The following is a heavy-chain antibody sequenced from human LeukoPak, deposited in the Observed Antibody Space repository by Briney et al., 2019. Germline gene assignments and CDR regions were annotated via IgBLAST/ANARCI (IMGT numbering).Heavy chain of an antibody. D-gene: IGHD3-9*01. V-gene: IGHV3-23*01. CDR3: ARDSARYFDWFRTYYFDY. Sequence: PGGSLRLSCAASGFTFSSYAMSWVRQAPGKGLEWVSAISGSGGSTYYADSVKGRFTISRDNAKNSLYLQMNSLRAEDTAVYYCARDSARYFDWFRTYYFDYWGQGTLVTVSS. CDR1: GFTFSSYA. CDR2: ISGSGGST. J-gene: IGHJ4*02.